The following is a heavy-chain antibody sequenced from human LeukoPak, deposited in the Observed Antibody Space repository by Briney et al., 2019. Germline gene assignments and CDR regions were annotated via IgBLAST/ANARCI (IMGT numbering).Heavy chain of an antibody. J-gene: IGHJ4*02. Sequence: SETLSLTCTVSGGSVSSGSYYWSRIRQPPGKGLEWNGYIYYSGSTNYKPSLKSRVTISVDTSKNQFSLKLSSVTAADTAVYYCARQNEGLYYFDYWGQGTLVTVSS. V-gene: IGHV4-61*01. CDR2: IYYSGST. CDR1: GGSVSSGSYY. D-gene: IGHD2/OR15-2a*01. CDR3: ARQNEGLYYFDY.